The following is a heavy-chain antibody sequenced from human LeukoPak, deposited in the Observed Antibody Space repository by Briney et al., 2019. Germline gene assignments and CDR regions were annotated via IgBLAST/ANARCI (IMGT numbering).Heavy chain of an antibody. D-gene: IGHD6-6*01. V-gene: IGHV3-74*01. CDR1: GFSFSGHW. J-gene: IGHJ4*02. CDR3: ARGPDSNWSGLDF. CDR2: ISPTGSTT. Sequence: GGSLRLSCTASGFSFSGHWMHWARQLPGKGLVWVSRISPTGSTTSYADSVKGRFTVSRDNAKNTLYLQVNNLRAEDTAVYYCARGPDSNWSGLDFWGQGTLLTVSS.